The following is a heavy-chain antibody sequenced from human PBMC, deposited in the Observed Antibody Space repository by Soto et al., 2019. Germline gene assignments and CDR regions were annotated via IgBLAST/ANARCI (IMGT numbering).Heavy chain of an antibody. V-gene: IGHV1-18*01. D-gene: IGHD1-20*01. CDR1: GYTFTSYG. CDR3: ARDRQLTGTNTYYYYGMDV. J-gene: IGHJ6*02. Sequence: ASVKVSCKASGYTFTSYGISWVRQAPGQGLEWMGWISAYNGNTNYAQKLQGRVTMTTDTSTSTAYMELRSLRSDDTAVYYCARDRQLTGTNTYYYYGMDVWGQGTTVTVSS. CDR2: ISAYNGNT.